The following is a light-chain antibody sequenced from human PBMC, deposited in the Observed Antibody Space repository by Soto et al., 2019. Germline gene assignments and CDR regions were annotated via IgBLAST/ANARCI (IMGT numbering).Light chain of an antibody. CDR1: SSNIGAGYD. J-gene: IGLJ3*02. Sequence: QAVVTQPPSVSGAPGQRVTISCTGSSSNIGAGYDVHWYQQLPGTAPKLLIYGNSNRPSGVPDRFSGSKSGTSASLAITGLQAEDEADYYCQSYDSSLSGFWVFGVGTKLTVL. V-gene: IGLV1-40*01. CDR3: QSYDSSLSGFWV. CDR2: GNS.